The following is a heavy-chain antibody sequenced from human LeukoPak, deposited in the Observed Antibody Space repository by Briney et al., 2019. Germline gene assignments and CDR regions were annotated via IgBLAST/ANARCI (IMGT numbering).Heavy chain of an antibody. V-gene: IGHV3-74*01. D-gene: IGHD2-2*01. CDR2: ITSDGGDT. Sequence: PGGSLRLSCAASGFTFSRNWMHWVRQAPGKGLVWVSRITSDGGDTTYADSVKGRFTIFRDDAKNTLYLQMNSLRAEDTAVYYCARGGCSSTSCLDYWGQGTLVTVSS. J-gene: IGHJ4*02. CDR3: ARGGCSSTSCLDY. CDR1: GFTFSRNW.